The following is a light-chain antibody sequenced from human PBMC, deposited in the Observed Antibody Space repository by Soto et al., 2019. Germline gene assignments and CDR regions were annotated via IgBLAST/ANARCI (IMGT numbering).Light chain of an antibody. CDR1: NSNIGSSY. J-gene: IGLJ3*02. CDR2: RNN. CDR3: AAWDDSLRVWV. Sequence: QLVLTQPPSASGTPGQRVTISCSGSNSNIGSSYVYWYQQLPGTAPKLLIYRNNQRPSGVPDRFSGSKSGTSASLAISGLRSEDEADYYCAAWDDSLRVWVFGGGTQLTVL. V-gene: IGLV1-47*01.